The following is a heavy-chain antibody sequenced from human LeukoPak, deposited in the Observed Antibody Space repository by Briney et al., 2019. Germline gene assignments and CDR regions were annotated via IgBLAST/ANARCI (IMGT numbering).Heavy chain of an antibody. CDR2: ISSSSSYI. D-gene: IGHD2-2*02. CDR1: GFTISSYS. J-gene: IGHJ4*02. V-gene: IGHV3-21*01. CDR3: ARSRDIVVVPAAIPYY. Sequence: GGSLRLSCAASGFTISSYSMNWVRQAPGKGLEWVSSISSSSSYIYYADSVKGRFTISRDNAKNSLYLQMNSLRAEDTAVYYCARSRDIVVVPAAIPYYWGQGTLVTVSS.